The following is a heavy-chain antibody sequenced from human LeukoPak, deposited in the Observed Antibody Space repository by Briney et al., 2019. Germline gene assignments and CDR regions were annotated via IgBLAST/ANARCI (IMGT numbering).Heavy chain of an antibody. D-gene: IGHD2-15*01. Sequence: ASVKVSCKVSGYTLTELSMHWVRQAPGKGLEWMGGFDPEDGETIYAQKFQGRVTMTEDTSTDTAYMELSSLRSGDTAVYYCATGPYCSGGSCYHLREFDYWGQGTLVTVSS. CDR1: GYTLTELS. CDR3: ATGPYCSGGSCYHLREFDY. V-gene: IGHV1-24*01. CDR2: FDPEDGET. J-gene: IGHJ4*02.